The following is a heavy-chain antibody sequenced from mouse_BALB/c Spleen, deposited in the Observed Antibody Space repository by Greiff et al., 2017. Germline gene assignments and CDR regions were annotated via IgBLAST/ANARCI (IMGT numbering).Heavy chain of an antibody. J-gene: IGHJ4*01. CDR1: GFNIKDTY. CDR2: IDPANGNT. V-gene: IGHV14-3*02. Sequence: EVQVVESGAELVKPGASVKLSCTASGFNIKDTYMHWVKQRPEQGLEWIGRIDPANGNTKYDPKFQGKATITADTSSNTAYLQLSSLTSEDTAVYYCARDRYDDYYAMDYWGQGTSVTVSS. D-gene: IGHD2-14*01. CDR3: ARDRYDDYYAMDY.